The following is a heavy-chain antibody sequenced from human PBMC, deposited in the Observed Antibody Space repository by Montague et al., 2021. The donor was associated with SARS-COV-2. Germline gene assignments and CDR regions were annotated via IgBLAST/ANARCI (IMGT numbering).Heavy chain of an antibody. D-gene: IGHD4-17*01. CDR3: ARDYGDYSYYYGLDV. CDR2: IYSSGST. CDR1: GGPIRSGSYY. V-gene: IGHV4-61*02. Sequence: TLSLTCTVSGGPIRSGSYYWSWIRQPAGKGLEWIGRIYSSGSTNYNPSLKSRVTMSVDTSKNQFSLKVSSATAADTAVYYCARDYGDYSYYYGLDVWGQGTTVTVSS. J-gene: IGHJ6*02.